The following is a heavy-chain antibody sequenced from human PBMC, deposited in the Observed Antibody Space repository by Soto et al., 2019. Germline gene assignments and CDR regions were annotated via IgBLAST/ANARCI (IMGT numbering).Heavy chain of an antibody. J-gene: IGHJ6*02. CDR3: ARGLAVPAANRSPRYYYYGMDV. V-gene: IGHV1-69*01. Sequence: QVQLVQSGAEVKKPGSSVKVSCKASGGTFSSYAISWVRQAPGQGLEWMGGIIPIFGTANYAQKFQGRVTITADESTSTAYMELSSLRSEDTAVYYCARGLAVPAANRSPRYYYYGMDVWGQGTTVTVSS. D-gene: IGHD2-2*01. CDR2: IIPIFGTA. CDR1: GGTFSSYA.